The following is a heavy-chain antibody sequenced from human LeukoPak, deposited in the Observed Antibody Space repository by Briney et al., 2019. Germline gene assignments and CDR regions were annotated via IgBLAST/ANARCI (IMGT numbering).Heavy chain of an antibody. CDR2: IYYSGST. CDR3: ARDIGDGFDY. J-gene: IGHJ4*02. D-gene: IGHD5-24*01. V-gene: IGHV4-59*01. CDR1: GGSISSYY. Sequence: PSETLSLTCTVSGGSISSYYWSWIRQPPGKGLEWIGYIYYSGSTNYNPSLKSRVTISVDTSKNQFSLKLSSVTAADPAVYYCARDIGDGFDYWGQGTLVTVSS.